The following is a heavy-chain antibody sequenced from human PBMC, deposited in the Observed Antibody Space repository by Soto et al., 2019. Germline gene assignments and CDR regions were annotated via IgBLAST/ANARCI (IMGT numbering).Heavy chain of an antibody. J-gene: IGHJ5*02. D-gene: IGHD1-26*01. Sequence: SETLSLTCTVSGVSITSYYWSWIRQPPGKGLEYIGFMYYSGSTNYNPSLKSRVTISVDTSKNQFSLKLSSVTAADTAVYYCARDPGMGAPYNWLDPWGQGTLVTVSS. V-gene: IGHV4-59*01. CDR3: ARDPGMGAPYNWLDP. CDR2: MYYSGST. CDR1: GVSITSYY.